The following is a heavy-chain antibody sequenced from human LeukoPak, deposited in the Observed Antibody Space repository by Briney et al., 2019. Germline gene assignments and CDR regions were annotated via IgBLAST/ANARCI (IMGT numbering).Heavy chain of an antibody. Sequence: ASVKVSCKASGYTFTGYYTHWVRQAPGQGPEWMGWINPNSGGTNYAQKFQGRVTMTRDTSISTAYMELSRLRSDDTAVYYCARSGITIFGVVIPLHWGQGTLVTVSS. D-gene: IGHD3-3*01. J-gene: IGHJ4*02. CDR3: ARSGITIFGVVIPLH. CDR2: INPNSGGT. V-gene: IGHV1-2*02. CDR1: GYTFTGYY.